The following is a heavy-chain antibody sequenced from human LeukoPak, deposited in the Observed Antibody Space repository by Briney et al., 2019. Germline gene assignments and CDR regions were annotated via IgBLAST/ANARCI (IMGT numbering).Heavy chain of an antibody. J-gene: IGHJ6*02. CDR3: ARDRYDFWSGYQAADYYYYGMDV. Sequence: SETLSLTCAVYGGSFSGYYWSWIRQPPGKGLEWIGEINHSGSTNYIPSLKSRVTISVDTSKNQFSLKLSSVTAADTAVYYCARDRYDFWSGYQAADYYYYGMDVWGQGTTVTVSS. D-gene: IGHD3-3*01. CDR2: INHSGST. CDR1: GGSFSGYY. V-gene: IGHV4-34*01.